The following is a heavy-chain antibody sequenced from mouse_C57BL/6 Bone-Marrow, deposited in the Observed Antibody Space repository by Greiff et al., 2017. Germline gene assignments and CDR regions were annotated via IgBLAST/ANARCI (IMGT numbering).Heavy chain of an antibody. D-gene: IGHD1-1*01. CDR3: ARHAITTVVATPAWFAY. J-gene: IGHJ3*01. CDR2: FYPGSGSI. V-gene: IGHV1-62-2*01. Sequence: QVQLKQSGAELVKPGASVKLSCKASGYTFTEYTIHWVKQRSGQGLEWIGWFYPGSGSIKYNEKFKDKATLTADKSSSTVYMELSRLTSEDSAVYFCARHAITTVVATPAWFAYWGQGTLVTVSA. CDR1: GYTFTEYT.